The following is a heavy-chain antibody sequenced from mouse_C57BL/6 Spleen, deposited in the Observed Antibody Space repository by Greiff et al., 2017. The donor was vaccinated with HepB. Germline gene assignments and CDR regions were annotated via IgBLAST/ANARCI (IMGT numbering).Heavy chain of an antibody. J-gene: IGHJ4*01. CDR2: IDPSDSYT. V-gene: IGHV1-50*01. Sequence: VQLQQPGAELVKPGASVKLSCKASGYTFTSYWMQWVKQRPGQGLEWIGEIDPSDSYTNYNQKFKGKATLTVDTSYSTAYMQLSSLTSEDSAVYYCARRIHTMDYWGQGTSVTVSS. CDR1: GYTFTSYW. CDR3: ARRIHTMDY.